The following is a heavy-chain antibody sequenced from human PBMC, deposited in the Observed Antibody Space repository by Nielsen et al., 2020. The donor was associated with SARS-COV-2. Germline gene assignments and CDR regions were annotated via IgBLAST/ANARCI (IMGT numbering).Heavy chain of an antibody. D-gene: IGHD3-10*01. CDR1: GYTFTSYD. J-gene: IGHJ4*02. CDR2: MNPNSGNT. CDR3: ARDGARGFGYFDY. V-gene: IGHV1-8*01. Sequence: ASVKVSCKASGYTFTSYDINWVRQATGQGLEWMGWMNPNSGNTGYAQKFQGRVTMTRDTSTSTVYMELSSLRSEDTAVYYCARDGARGFGYFDYWGQGTLVTSPQ.